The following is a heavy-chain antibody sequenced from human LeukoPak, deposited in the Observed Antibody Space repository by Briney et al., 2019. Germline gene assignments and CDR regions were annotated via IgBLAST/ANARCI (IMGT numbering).Heavy chain of an antibody. V-gene: IGHV4-38-2*02. J-gene: IGHJ4*02. Sequence: SETLSLTCTVSGYSISSGYYWGWIRQPPGKGLEWIGSIYHSGSTYYNPSLKSRVTISVDTSKNQFSLKLSSVTAADTAVYYCARPGMYSSSWYFDYWGQGTLVTVSS. CDR2: IYHSGST. CDR1: GYSISSGYY. D-gene: IGHD6-13*01. CDR3: ARPGMYSSSWYFDY.